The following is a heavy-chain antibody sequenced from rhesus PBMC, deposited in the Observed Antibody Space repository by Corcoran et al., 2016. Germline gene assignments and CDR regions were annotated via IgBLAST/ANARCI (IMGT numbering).Heavy chain of an antibody. V-gene: IGHV3-22*01. CDR2: ISPGGTNT. Sequence: EVQLVESGGGLVQPGGSLRLSCTASGFSFGSYGMHWARQAPGKGLDWVSAISPGGTNTWYTGSVKGRFTISRENAKSTLYLQMDSLSAEDTAVYYCVRDGGAAAGKKFDYWGQGVLVTVSS. J-gene: IGHJ4*01. CDR1: GFSFGSYG. CDR3: VRDGGAAAGKKFDY. D-gene: IGHD6-25*01.